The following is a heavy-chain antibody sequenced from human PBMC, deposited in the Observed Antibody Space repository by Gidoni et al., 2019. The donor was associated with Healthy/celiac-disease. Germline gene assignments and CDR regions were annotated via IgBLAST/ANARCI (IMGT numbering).Heavy chain of an antibody. CDR1: GFNFSSYA. Sequence: EVQLLESGGGLVQPGGSLRLSCAASGFNFSSYAISWVRQAPGKGLEWVSAISGSGGSTYYADSVKGRFTISRDNSKNTLYLQMNSLRAEDTAVYYCAKLGYYYDSSGYYQTTEYYFDYWGQGTLVTVSS. J-gene: IGHJ4*02. CDR2: ISGSGGST. V-gene: IGHV3-23*01. CDR3: AKLGYYYDSSGYYQTTEYYFDY. D-gene: IGHD3-22*01.